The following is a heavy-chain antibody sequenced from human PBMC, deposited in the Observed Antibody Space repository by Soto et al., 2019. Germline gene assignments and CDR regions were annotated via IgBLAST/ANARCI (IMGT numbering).Heavy chain of an antibody. CDR2: ISSSSSYT. J-gene: IGHJ6*02. V-gene: IGHV3-11*06. D-gene: IGHD6-19*01. Sequence: QVQLVESGGGLVQPGGSLRLSCAASGFTFSDYYMSWIRQAPGKGLEWVSYISSSSSYTNYADSVKGRFTISRDNAKNSLYLQMNSLRAEDTAVYYCAREPIAVAGYYYYGMDVWGQGTTVTVSS. CDR1: GFTFSDYY. CDR3: AREPIAVAGYYYYGMDV.